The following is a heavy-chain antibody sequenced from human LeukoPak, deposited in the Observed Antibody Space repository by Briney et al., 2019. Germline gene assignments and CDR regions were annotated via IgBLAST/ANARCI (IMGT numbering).Heavy chain of an antibody. Sequence: SETLSLTCAVYGGSFSGYYWSWIRQPPGKGLEWIGEINHSGSTNYNPSLKSRVTISVDTSKYQFSLKLSSVTAADTAVYYCARSGIGSSEYSSSFVDYWGQGTLVTVSS. D-gene: IGHD6-6*01. CDR2: INHSGST. CDR1: GGSFSGYY. V-gene: IGHV4-34*01. J-gene: IGHJ4*02. CDR3: ARSGIGSSEYSSSFVDY.